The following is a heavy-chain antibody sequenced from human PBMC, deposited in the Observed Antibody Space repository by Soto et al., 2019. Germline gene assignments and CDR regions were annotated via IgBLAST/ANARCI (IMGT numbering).Heavy chain of an antibody. J-gene: IGHJ4*02. CDR1: GGTFSSYA. CDR3: ARDFQDDSSGYYYFDY. Sequence: QVQLVQSGAEVKKPGSSVKVSCKASGGTFSSYAISWVRQAPGQGLEWMGGIIPIFGTANYAQKFQGRVTITPDESSSTAYMELSSPRSEYTAVYYCARDFQDDSSGYYYFDYWGQGTLVTVS. V-gene: IGHV1-69*01. CDR2: IIPIFGTA. D-gene: IGHD3-22*01.